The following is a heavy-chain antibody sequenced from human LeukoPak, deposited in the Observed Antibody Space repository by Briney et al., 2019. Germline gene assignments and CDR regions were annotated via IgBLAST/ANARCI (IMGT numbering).Heavy chain of an antibody. Sequence: ASVKVSCKVSGYTLTELSMHWVRQAPGKGLEWMEGFDPEDGETIYAQKFQGRVTMTEDTSTDTAYMELSSLRSEDTAVHYCATAWSIVGATTLGYWGQGTLVTVSS. V-gene: IGHV1-24*01. J-gene: IGHJ4*02. CDR1: GYTLTELS. CDR3: ATAWSIVGATTLGY. CDR2: FDPEDGET. D-gene: IGHD1-26*01.